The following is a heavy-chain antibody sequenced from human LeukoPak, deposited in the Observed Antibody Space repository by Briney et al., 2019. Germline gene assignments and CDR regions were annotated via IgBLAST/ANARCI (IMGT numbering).Heavy chain of an antibody. V-gene: IGHV4-39*07. CDR2: IYYSGST. J-gene: IGHJ4*02. CDR1: GGSISSSSYY. Sequence: PSETLSLTCTVSGGSISSSSYYWGWIRQPPGKGLEWIGSIYYSGSTYYNPSLKSRVTISVDTSKNQFSLKLSSVTAADTAVYYCARALTYERALFDYWGQGTLVTVSS. D-gene: IGHD3-22*01. CDR3: ARALTYERALFDY.